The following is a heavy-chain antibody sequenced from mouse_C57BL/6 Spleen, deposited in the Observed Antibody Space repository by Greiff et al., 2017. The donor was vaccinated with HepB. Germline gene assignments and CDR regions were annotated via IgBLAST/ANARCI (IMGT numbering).Heavy chain of an antibody. Sequence: VQLQQPGAELVRPGSSVKLSCKASGYTFTSYWMDWVKQRPGQGLEWIGNIYPSDSETHYNQKFKDKATLTVDKSSSTAYMQLSSLTSEDSAVYYCARSDYSNYVSFYYAMDYWGQGTSVTVSS. CDR3: ARSDYSNYVSFYYAMDY. CDR1: GYTFTSYW. J-gene: IGHJ4*01. V-gene: IGHV1-61*01. CDR2: IYPSDSET. D-gene: IGHD2-5*01.